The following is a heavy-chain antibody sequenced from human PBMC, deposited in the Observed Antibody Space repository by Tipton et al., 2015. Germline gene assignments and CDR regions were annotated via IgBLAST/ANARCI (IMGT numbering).Heavy chain of an antibody. J-gene: IGHJ4*02. D-gene: IGHD3-22*01. CDR2: ISSNGYNT. CDR1: GFTFSSYA. CDR3: VKDGYYYADSGYSPVDY. Sequence: SLRLSCSASGFTFSSYAMNWVRQAPGKGLEYFSAISSNGYNTYYADSVKGRFTISRDNSKNILNLQMSSLRPEDTAVYYCVKDGYYYADSGYSPVDYWGQGTLVTVSS. V-gene: IGHV3-64D*08.